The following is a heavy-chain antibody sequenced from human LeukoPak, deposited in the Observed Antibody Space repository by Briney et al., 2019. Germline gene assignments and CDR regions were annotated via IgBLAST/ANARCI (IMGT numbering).Heavy chain of an antibody. Sequence: SETLSLTCAVSGGSISSSNWWSWVRQPPGKGLEWIGEIYHSGSTNYNPSLKSRVTISVAKSKNQFSLKVSSVTAADPGVYYCARGSSGWYTRGWGQGTLVTVCS. J-gene: IGHJ4*02. CDR3: ARGSSGWYTRG. D-gene: IGHD6-19*01. V-gene: IGHV4-4*02. CDR1: GGSISSSNW. CDR2: IYHSGST.